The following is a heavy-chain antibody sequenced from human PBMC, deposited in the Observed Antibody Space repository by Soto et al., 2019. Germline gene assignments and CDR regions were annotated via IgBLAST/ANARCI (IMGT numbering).Heavy chain of an antibody. CDR1: GAPFSGYY. CDR3: ARERGYRYCSSTSCHDAFDI. D-gene: IGHD2-2*01. J-gene: IGHJ3*02. Sequence: SETLSLTCAVYGAPFSGYYWTWIRQPPGKGLEWIGEINHTGSTKYNPSLKSRVTISLDTSKNQFSLSLRSVTAEDTAVYYCARERGYRYCSSTSCHDAFDIWGQGTMVTVSS. V-gene: IGHV4-34*01. CDR2: INHTGST.